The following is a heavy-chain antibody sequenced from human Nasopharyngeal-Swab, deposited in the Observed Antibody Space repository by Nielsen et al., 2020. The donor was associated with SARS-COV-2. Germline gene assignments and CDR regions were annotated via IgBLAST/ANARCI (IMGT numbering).Heavy chain of an antibody. J-gene: IGHJ5*02. CDR3: ARDAPYDFWNRYNWFDP. D-gene: IGHD3-3*01. CDR2: IWYDGSNK. V-gene: IGHV3-33*01. CDR1: GFTFSSYG. Sequence: GESLKISCAASGFTFSSYGMHWVRQAPGKGLEWVAVIWYDGSNKYYADSVKGRFTISRDNSKNTLYLQMNSLRAEDTAVYYCARDAPYDFWNRYNWFDPWGQGTLVTASS.